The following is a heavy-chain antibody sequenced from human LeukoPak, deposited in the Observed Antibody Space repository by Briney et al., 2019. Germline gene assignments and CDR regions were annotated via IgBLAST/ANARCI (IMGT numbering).Heavy chain of an antibody. CDR2: ISGSGGTT. Sequence: PGGSLRLSCAASGFTFSTYGMSWVRQAPGKRLEWVSTISGSGGTTNYADSVKGRFTISRDNAQQSLYLQMDTLTAEDTAVYYCVTSWVRQPRDSWGQGVLVTVSS. D-gene: IGHD3-10*01. CDR1: GFTFSTYG. CDR3: VTSWVRQPRDS. V-gene: IGHV3-23*01. J-gene: IGHJ4*02.